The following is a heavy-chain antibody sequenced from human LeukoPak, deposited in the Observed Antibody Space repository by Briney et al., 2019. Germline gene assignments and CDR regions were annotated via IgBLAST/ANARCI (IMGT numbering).Heavy chain of an antibody. J-gene: IGHJ4*02. Sequence: ASVTVSCKTSGYTFTDYYIHWVRQAPGQGLEWMGWINPNISGTYYAQKFRGRVAMTRDTSISTAYMELSSLRSDDTAVYYCARRYFDWLLDHWGQGALVSVS. V-gene: IGHV1-2*02. CDR1: GYTFTDYY. CDR3: ARRYFDWLLDH. D-gene: IGHD3-9*01. CDR2: INPNISGT.